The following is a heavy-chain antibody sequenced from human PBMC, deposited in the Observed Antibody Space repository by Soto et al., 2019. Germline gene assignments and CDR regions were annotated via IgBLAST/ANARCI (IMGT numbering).Heavy chain of an antibody. V-gene: IGHV3-48*03. CDR3: ARVTSNYYGMDV. CDR1: GFTLSSYE. CDR2: ISSSGSTI. Sequence: AGGSLRLSCAASGFTLSSYEMNWVRQAPGKGLEWVSYISSSGSTIYYADSVKGRFTISRDNAKNSLYLQMNSLRAEDTAVYYCARVTSNYYGMDVWGQGTTVTVSS. J-gene: IGHJ6*02. D-gene: IGHD2-2*01.